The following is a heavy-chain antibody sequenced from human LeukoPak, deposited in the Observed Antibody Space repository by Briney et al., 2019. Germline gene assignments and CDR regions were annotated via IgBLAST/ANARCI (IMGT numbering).Heavy chain of an antibody. CDR1: GGSMSSYY. D-gene: IGHD5-12*01. J-gene: IGHJ4*02. Sequence: SETLSLTCTVSGGSMSSYYWSWIRQTPGKGLEWIGKIDYSGITKYNASLKSRVTISVDTSKKQFSLKLSSVTAADTAVYYCARVHSGYDFGNRKYYYFDYWGQGTLVTVSS. CDR3: ARVHSGYDFGNRKYYYFDY. CDR2: IDYSGIT. V-gene: IGHV4-59*08.